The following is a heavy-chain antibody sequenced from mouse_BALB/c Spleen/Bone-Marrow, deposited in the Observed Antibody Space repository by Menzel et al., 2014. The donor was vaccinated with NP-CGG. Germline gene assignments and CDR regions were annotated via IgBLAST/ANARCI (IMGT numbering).Heavy chain of an antibody. V-gene: IGHV5-6-3*01. D-gene: IGHD2-1*01. J-gene: IGHJ2*01. Sequence: EVKVVESGGGLVQPGGSLKLSCAASGFTFSNYGMSWVRQPPDKRLELVATINSNGGSTYYPDSVKGRFTISRDTAKNTLYLQMSSLKSEETAMYYCVRGNYGNYVDYFDFWGQGTTLTVSS. CDR3: VRGNYGNYVDYFDF. CDR2: INSNGGST. CDR1: GFTFSNYG.